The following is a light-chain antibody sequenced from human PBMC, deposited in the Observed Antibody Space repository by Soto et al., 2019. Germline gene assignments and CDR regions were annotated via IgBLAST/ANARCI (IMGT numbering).Light chain of an antibody. CDR2: AAS. CDR3: EQVDSYPRT. CDR1: QGIGTY. Sequence: IKLNQSPSSLSAYVGDRVTVTCRASQGIGTYLVWYQQKSGKAPTVLIYAASTLQTGVPSRFSGGGSGTDFSLTISSLHPEDVATYYCEQVDSYPRTFGPGTKVDIK. J-gene: IGKJ1*01. V-gene: IGKV1-9*01.